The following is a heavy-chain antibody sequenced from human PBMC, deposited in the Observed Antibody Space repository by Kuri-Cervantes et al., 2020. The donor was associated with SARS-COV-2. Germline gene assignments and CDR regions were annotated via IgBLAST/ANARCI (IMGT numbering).Heavy chain of an antibody. CDR1: GGSIRSGSYY. Sequence: ESLKISCTVSGGSIRSGSYYWGWIRQSPGKGLEWIGSIYYSGNTLYNPSLKSRVTISVDTSKNQFSLKLSSVTAADTAVYYCARVPRFCTNGVYYAFDIWGQGTMVTVSS. D-gene: IGHD2-8*01. CDR2: IYYSGNT. CDR3: ARVPRFCTNGVYYAFDI. V-gene: IGHV4-39*07. J-gene: IGHJ3*02.